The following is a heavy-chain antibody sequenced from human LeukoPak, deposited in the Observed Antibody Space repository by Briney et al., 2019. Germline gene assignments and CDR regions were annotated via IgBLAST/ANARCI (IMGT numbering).Heavy chain of an antibody. CDR1: GGSISSNSDY. Sequence: PSETLSLTCTVSGGSISSNSDYWAWIRQPPGRGLEWIGSISYGGSTYYSPSLESRVTISVDTSKNQFSLRLSSVTAADTAVYYCARQALWFFDHWGQGTLVTVSS. J-gene: IGHJ4*02. CDR3: ARQALWFFDH. V-gene: IGHV4-39*01. D-gene: IGHD2-21*01. CDR2: ISYGGST.